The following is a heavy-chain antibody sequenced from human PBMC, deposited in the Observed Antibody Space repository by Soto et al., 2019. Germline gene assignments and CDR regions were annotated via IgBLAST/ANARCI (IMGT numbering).Heavy chain of an antibody. D-gene: IGHD3-22*01. Sequence: EVQLVESGGGLVQPGRSLRLSCAASGFTFDDYAMHWVRQAPGKGLEWVSGISWNSGSIGYADSVKGRFTIARDNAKNSLYLQMNSLRAEDTALYYCAKAADDSSGYSLLGFDYWGQGTLVTVSS. CDR2: ISWNSGSI. J-gene: IGHJ4*02. CDR3: AKAADDSSGYSLLGFDY. V-gene: IGHV3-9*01. CDR1: GFTFDDYA.